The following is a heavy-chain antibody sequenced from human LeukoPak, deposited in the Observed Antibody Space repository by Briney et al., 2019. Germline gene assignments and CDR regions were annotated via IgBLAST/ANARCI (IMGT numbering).Heavy chain of an antibody. CDR1: GGSVSSGSYY. V-gene: IGHV4-61*01. J-gene: IGHJ3*02. Sequence: SETLSLTCTVSGGSVSSGSYYWSWIRQPPGKGLEWIGYIYYSGSTNYNPSLKSRVTISVDTSKNQFSLKLSSVTAADTAVYYCARGVQLWVDAFDIWGQGTMVTVSS. D-gene: IGHD5-18*01. CDR3: ARGVQLWVDAFDI. CDR2: IYYSGST.